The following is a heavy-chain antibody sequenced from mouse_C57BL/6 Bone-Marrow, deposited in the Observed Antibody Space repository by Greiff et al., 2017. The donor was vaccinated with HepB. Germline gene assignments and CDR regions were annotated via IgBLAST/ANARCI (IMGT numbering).Heavy chain of an antibody. CDR3: ARRGDYYGSSHYWYFDV. D-gene: IGHD1-1*01. CDR2: IWSGGST. Sequence: QVQLKESGPGLVQPSQSLSITCTVSGFSLTSYGVRWVRQSPGKGLEWLGVIWSGGSTDYNAAFISRLSISKDNSKSQVFFKMNSLQADDTAIYYCARRGDYYGSSHYWYFDVWGTGTTVTVSS. J-gene: IGHJ1*03. V-gene: IGHV2-2*01. CDR1: GFSLTSYG.